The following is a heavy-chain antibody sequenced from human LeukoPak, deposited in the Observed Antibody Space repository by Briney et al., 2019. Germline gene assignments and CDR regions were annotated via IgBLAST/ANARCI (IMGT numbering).Heavy chain of an antibody. CDR3: ARNRQGAFDI. J-gene: IGHJ3*02. V-gene: IGHV4-4*09. CDR2: IYTSGST. CDR1: GGSISSYY. Sequence: SETLSLTCTVSGGSISSYYWSWIRQPPGKGLEWTGYIYTSGSTNYNPSLKSRVTISVDTSKNQFSLKLSSVTAADTAVYYCARNRQGAFDIWGQGTMVTVSS.